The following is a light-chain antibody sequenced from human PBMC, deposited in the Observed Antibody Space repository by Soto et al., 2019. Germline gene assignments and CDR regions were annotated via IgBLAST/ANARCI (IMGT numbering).Light chain of an antibody. CDR2: GNS. V-gene: IGLV1-40*01. Sequence: QSVLTQPPSVSGAPGQRVTISCTGSSSNIGAGYDVHWYQQLPGTAPKLLIYGNSNRPSGVPDRFSGSKSGTSASLAITGLQAEDEADYYCQSYDSSLSDLVVFGGGNKLTVL. J-gene: IGLJ2*01. CDR1: SSNIGAGYD. CDR3: QSYDSSLSDLVV.